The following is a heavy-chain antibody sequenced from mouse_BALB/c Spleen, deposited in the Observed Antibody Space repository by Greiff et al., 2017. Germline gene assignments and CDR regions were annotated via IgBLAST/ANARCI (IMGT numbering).Heavy chain of an antibody. J-gene: IGHJ1*01. CDR2: IRLKSNNYAT. CDR3: TRPLSRYFDV. D-gene: IGHD6-2*01. Sequence: EVKLVESGGGLVQPGGSMKLSCVASGFTFSNYWMNWVRQSPEKRLEWVAEIRLKSNNYATHYAESVKGRFTISRDDSKSSVYLQMNNLRAEDTGIYYCTRPLSRYFDVWGAGTTVTVSS. V-gene: IGHV6-6*02. CDR1: GFTFSNYW.